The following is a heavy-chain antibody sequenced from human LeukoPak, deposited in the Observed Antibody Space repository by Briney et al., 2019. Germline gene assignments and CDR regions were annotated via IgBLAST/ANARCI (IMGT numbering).Heavy chain of an antibody. CDR1: GFTFSGYT. Sequence: PGGSLRLSCTASGFTFSGYTMNWVRQAPGKGLEWVSSISSIGSHIYYADSERGRFTISRDNAKNSLYLQMNSLRAEDTAVYYCARYCSGGSCYSGYYYYGMDVWGQGTTVTVSS. D-gene: IGHD2-15*01. J-gene: IGHJ6*02. CDR3: ARYCSGGSCYSGYYYYGMDV. V-gene: IGHV3-21*01. CDR2: ISSIGSHI.